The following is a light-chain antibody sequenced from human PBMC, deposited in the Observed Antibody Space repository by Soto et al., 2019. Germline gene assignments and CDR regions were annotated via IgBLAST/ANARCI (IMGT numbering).Light chain of an antibody. J-gene: IGLJ1*01. CDR1: SSNVGAGYD. CDR2: GNS. CDR3: QSYDSSLSGLYV. V-gene: IGLV1-40*01. Sequence: QSVLKQPPSVSGAPGQRVTISCTGRSSNVGAGYDVHWYQQLPGTAPKLLIYGNSNRPSGVPDRISGSKSGTSASLAITGLQAEDEADYYCQSYDSSLSGLYVFGTGTKVTV.